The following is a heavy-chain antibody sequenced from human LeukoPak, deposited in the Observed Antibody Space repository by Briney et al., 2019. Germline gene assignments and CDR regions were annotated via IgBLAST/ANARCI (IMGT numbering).Heavy chain of an antibody. CDR2: IYPGDSDT. CDR1: GYTFTNYW. D-gene: IGHD5-18*01. CDR3: ARRVAYNYAFDF. J-gene: IGHJ4*02. Sequence: GASLKISCKGSGYTFTNYWIGWVRQMPGKGPGWMGIIYPGDSDTRYSTSFQGQVTISADKSISTAYLQWSSLKASDTAMYYCARRVAYNYAFDFWGQGTLVTVSS. V-gene: IGHV5-51*01.